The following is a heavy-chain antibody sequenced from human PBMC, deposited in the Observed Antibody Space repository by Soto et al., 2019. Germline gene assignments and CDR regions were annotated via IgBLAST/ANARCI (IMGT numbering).Heavy chain of an antibody. V-gene: IGHV4-4*07. J-gene: IGHJ5*02. CDR2: IYATGTT. Sequence: SETLSLTCTVSGASISGFYWSWIRKSAGKGLEWIGRIYATGTTDYNPSLKSRVMMSVDTSKKQFSLKLRSVTAADTAVYYCVRDGTKTLRAWFDPWGQGISVTVSS. CDR1: GASISGFY. CDR3: VRDGTKTLRAWFDP. D-gene: IGHD1-7*01.